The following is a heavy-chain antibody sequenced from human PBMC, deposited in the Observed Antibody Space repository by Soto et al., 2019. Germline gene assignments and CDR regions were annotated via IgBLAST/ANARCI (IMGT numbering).Heavy chain of an antibody. CDR2: IIPIFGTA. J-gene: IGHJ4*02. CDR1: GGTFSSYA. Sequence: ASVKVSCKASGGTFSSYAISWVRQAPGQGLEWMGGIIPIFGTANYAQKFQGRVTITADESTSTAYMELSSLRSEDTAVYYCARARKYYYDSSGYYHQFDYWGQGTLVTVSS. V-gene: IGHV1-69*13. D-gene: IGHD3-22*01. CDR3: ARARKYYYDSSGYYHQFDY.